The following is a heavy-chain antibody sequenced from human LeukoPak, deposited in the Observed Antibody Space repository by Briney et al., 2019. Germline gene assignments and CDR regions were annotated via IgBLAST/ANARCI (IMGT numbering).Heavy chain of an antibody. CDR1: GYTFTGYY. V-gene: IGHV1-18*04. CDR2: ISAYNGNT. D-gene: IGHD3-10*01. CDR3: GRDQSYGSGSHQDY. Sequence: GASVKVSCKASGYTFTGYYMHWVRQAPGQGLEWMGWISAYNGNTNYAQKVQGRVTMTTATSTSTAYMELRSLRSDDTAVYYCGRDQSYGSGSHQDYWGQGTLVTVSS. J-gene: IGHJ4*02.